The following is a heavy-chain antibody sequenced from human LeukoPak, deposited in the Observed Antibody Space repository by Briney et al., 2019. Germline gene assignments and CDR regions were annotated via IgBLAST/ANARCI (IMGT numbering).Heavy chain of an antibody. Sequence: PLETLCLTRTVSGGSVSSGSYYWSCIRQPPGKGLEWIGYIYYSGSTNYNPSLKSRVIISVDTSKNQFSLKLSSVTAADTAVYYCARNLWFGESFDYWGQAALAPDSS. CDR1: GGSVSSGSYY. CDR2: IYYSGST. CDR3: ARNLWFGESFDY. V-gene: IGHV4-61*01. D-gene: IGHD3-10*01. J-gene: IGHJ4*02.